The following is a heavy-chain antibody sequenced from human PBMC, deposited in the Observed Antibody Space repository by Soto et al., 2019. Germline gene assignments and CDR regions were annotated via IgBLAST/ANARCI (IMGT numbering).Heavy chain of an antibody. CDR2: VYYSGST. V-gene: IGHV4-30-4*01. J-gene: IGHJ4*02. CDR3: ARDSPYASSGGYFDY. Sequence: SESLSLTGTVGGGCIRSGDYCLCWIRQPPGKGREWIGYVYYSGSTYYNPSLKSRVTISVDTSKNQFSLKLSSVTAADTAVYYCARDSPYASSGGYFDYWGQGTLVTV. CDR1: GGCIRSGDYC. D-gene: IGHD2-2*01.